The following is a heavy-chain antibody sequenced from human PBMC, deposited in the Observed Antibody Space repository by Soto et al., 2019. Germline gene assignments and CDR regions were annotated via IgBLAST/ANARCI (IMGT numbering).Heavy chain of an antibody. CDR1: GITISNYP. Sequence: EVQLLESGGGLVQPGGSLRLSCAASGITISNYPMSWVRQAPGKGLDWVSGISGSGDRTYYADSAKGRFTISKDISRNSLSLQLDSLGVEDTAVYFCVKGVGGYGVRPVGYWGQGTLVTVSS. D-gene: IGHD4-17*01. CDR3: VKGVGGYGVRPVGY. CDR2: ISGSGDRT. V-gene: IGHV3-23*01. J-gene: IGHJ4*02.